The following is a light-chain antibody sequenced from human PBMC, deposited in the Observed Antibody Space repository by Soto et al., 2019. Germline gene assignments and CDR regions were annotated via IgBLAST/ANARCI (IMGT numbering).Light chain of an antibody. V-gene: IGKV3-15*01. CDR2: GAS. J-gene: IGKJ1*01. CDR3: QQYHNAGST. Sequence: IVMTQSPATLSVSPGGRASLSCRASQSVSNNLAWYQQKPGQAPRLLIYGASTRAAGIPGRFSGSGSGTEFTLIISCLPSDDFAVYYCQQYHNAGSTFGQGTKVEI. CDR1: QSVSNN.